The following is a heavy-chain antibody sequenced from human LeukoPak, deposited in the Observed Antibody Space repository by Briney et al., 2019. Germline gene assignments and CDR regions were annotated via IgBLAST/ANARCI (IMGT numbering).Heavy chain of an antibody. CDR3: ARGGSFDY. D-gene: IGHD1-26*01. CDR2: IYYSGST. J-gene: IGHJ4*02. Sequence: SETLSLTCTVSGGSISSSSYYWGWIRQPPGKGLEWIGSIYYSGSTYYNPSLKSRVTISVDTSKNQFSLKLSSATAADTAVYYCARGGSFDYWGQGTLVTVSS. CDR1: GGSISSSSYY. V-gene: IGHV4-39*01.